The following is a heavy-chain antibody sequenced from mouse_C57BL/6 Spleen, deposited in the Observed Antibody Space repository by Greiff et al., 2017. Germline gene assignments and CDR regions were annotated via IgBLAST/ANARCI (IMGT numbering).Heavy chain of an antibody. V-gene: IGHV1-64*01. CDR2: IHPNSGST. J-gene: IGHJ2*01. Sequence: QVQLQQPGAELVKPGASVKLSCKASGYTFTSYWMHWVKQRPGQGLEWIGMIHPNSGSTNYNEKFKSKATLTVDKSSSTAYMQLSSLTSEDSAVYYCARYDGYPYFDYWGQGTTLTVSS. D-gene: IGHD2-3*01. CDR1: GYTFTSYW. CDR3: ARYDGYPYFDY.